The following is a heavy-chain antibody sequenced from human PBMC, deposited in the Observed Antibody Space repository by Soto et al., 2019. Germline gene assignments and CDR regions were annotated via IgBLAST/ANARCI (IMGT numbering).Heavy chain of an antibody. D-gene: IGHD1-26*01. J-gene: IGHJ6*02. CDR3: ARVKSGSYYDTYGMDV. Sequence: TLSLTCTVSGGSISSYYWSWIRQPPGKGLEWIGYIYYSGSTNYNPSLKSRVTISVDTSKNQFSLKLSSVTAADTAVYYCARVKSGSYYDTYGMDVWGQGTTVTVSS. CDR1: GGSISSYY. V-gene: IGHV4-59*01. CDR2: IYYSGST.